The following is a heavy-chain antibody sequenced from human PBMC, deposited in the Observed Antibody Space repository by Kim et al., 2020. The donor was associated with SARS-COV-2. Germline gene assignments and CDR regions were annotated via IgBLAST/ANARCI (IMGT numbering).Heavy chain of an antibody. V-gene: IGHV3-33*06. J-gene: IGHJ4*02. CDR2: IWYDGSNK. Sequence: GGSLRLSCAASGFTFSSYGMHWVRQAPGKGLEWVAVIWYDGSNKYYADSVKGRFTISRDNSKNTLYLQMNSLRAEDTAVYYCAKDYSPYTRLRVVGATTSGAGIGYWGQGTLVTVSS. CDR3: AKDYSPYTRLRVVGATTSGAGIGY. CDR1: GFTFSSYG. D-gene: IGHD1-26*01.